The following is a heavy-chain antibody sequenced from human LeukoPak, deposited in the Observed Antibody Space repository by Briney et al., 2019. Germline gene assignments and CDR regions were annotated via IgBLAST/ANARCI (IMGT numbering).Heavy chain of an antibody. J-gene: IGHJ3*02. CDR3: ARDRSILDAFDI. D-gene: IGHD6-6*01. CDR2: IIPIFGTA. CDR1: GGTFSSYA. Sequence: SVKVSCKASGGTFSSYAISWVRQAPGQGLEWMGGIIPIFGTANYAQKFQGRVTITTDESTSTAYMELSSLRSEDTAVYYCARDRSILDAFDIWGQGTMVTVSS. V-gene: IGHV1-69*05.